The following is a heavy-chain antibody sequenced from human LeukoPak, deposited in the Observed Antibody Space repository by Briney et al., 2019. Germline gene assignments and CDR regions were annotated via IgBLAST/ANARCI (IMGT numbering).Heavy chain of an antibody. CDR2: ITGTGTST. J-gene: IGHJ3*01. V-gene: IGHV3-23*01. D-gene: IGHD2-2*01. CDR1: GLTFSNYA. Sequence: PGGSLSLSCALSGLTFSNYAMGWVRQAPGEGLEWVSAITGTGTSTYYADSVKARFTITRDNSKTTLYLQMNNVRAEDTALYYCTKVTRPCQDSSDVWGRGKMVTVSS. CDR3: TKVTRPCQDSSDV.